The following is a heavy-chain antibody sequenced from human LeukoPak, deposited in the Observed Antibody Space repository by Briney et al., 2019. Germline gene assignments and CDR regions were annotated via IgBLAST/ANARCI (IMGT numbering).Heavy chain of an antibody. Sequence: SETLSLTCAVSGYSISSGYYWGWIRPPPGEGLEWIGSIYHSESTYYNPSLKSRVTISVDTSKNQFSLKLSPVTAADTAVYYCARYNPLQIAGAVNYFDYWGQGTLVTVSS. V-gene: IGHV4-38-2*01. CDR2: IYHSEST. J-gene: IGHJ4*02. CDR3: ARYNPLQIAGAVNYFDY. D-gene: IGHD1-26*01. CDR1: GYSISSGYY.